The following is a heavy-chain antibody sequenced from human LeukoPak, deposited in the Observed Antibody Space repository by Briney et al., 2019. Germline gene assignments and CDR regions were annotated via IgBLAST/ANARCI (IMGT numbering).Heavy chain of an antibody. CDR2: IIPIFATA. CDR1: GGTFSSYA. D-gene: IGHD3-22*01. V-gene: IGHV1-69*13. J-gene: IGHJ4*02. Sequence: ASVKVSCKASGGTFSSYAISWVRQASGRGLEWMGGIIPIFATANYAQKFQGRVTITADESTSTAYMELSSLRSEDTAVYYCARGPITTRSHFDYWGQGTLVTVSS. CDR3: ARGPITTRSHFDY.